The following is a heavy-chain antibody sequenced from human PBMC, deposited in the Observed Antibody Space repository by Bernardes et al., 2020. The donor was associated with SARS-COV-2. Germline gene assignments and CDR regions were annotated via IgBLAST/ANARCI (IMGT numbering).Heavy chain of an antibody. CDR3: ARGGFVPGDY. CDR1: GYTFTSHG. Sequence: VKFSFKASGYTFTSHGISWVRQAPGQGLEWMGWISGYNGNTHYAQKLQGRVTMTTDTSTSTAYMELRSLRSDDTAVYYCARGGFVPGDYWGQGTLVTVSS. V-gene: IGHV1-18*01. CDR2: ISGYNGNT. J-gene: IGHJ4*02. D-gene: IGHD2-8*01.